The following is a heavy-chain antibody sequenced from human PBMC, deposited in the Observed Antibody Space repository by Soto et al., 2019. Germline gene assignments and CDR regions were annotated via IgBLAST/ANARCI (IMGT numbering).Heavy chain of an antibody. CDR2: IYYSGST. Sequence: PSETLSLTCTVSGGSISSGGYYWSWIRQHPGKGLEWIGYIYYSGSTYYNPSLKSRVTISVDTSKNQFSLKLSSVTAADTAVYYCASSGSYQGSFDYWGQGTLVTVSS. J-gene: IGHJ4*02. V-gene: IGHV4-31*03. D-gene: IGHD3-10*01. CDR3: ASSGSYQGSFDY. CDR1: GGSISSGGYY.